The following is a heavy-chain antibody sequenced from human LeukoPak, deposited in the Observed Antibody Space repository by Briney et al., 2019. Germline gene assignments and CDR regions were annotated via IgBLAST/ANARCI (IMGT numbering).Heavy chain of an antibody. Sequence: GGSLRLSCTASGFTFGDYAMSWVRQAQGTGLEWVGFIRSKAYGGTTEYAASVKGRFTISRDDSKSIAYLQMNSLKTEDTAVYYCTRVEEGYSSSAEDYYYYYMDVWGKGTTVTVSS. D-gene: IGHD6-6*01. V-gene: IGHV3-49*04. CDR3: TRVEEGYSSSAEDYYYYYMDV. CDR2: IRSKAYGGTT. CDR1: GFTFGDYA. J-gene: IGHJ6*03.